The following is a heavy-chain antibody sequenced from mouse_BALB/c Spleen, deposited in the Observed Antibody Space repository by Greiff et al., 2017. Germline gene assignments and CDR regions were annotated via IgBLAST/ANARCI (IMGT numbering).Heavy chain of an antibody. J-gene: IGHJ2*01. Sequence: QVQLQQSGAELVRPGTSVKVSCKASGYAFTNYLIEWVKQRPGQGLEWIGVINPGSGGTNYNEKFKGKATLTADKSSSTAYMQLSSLTSDDSAVYFCARSWDGFLYFDYWGQGTTLTVSS. CDR1: GYAFTNYL. V-gene: IGHV1-54*01. CDR3: ARSWDGFLYFDY. D-gene: IGHD4-1*01. CDR2: INPGSGGT.